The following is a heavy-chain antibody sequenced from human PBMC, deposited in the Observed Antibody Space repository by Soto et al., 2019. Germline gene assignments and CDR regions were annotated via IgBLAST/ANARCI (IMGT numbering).Heavy chain of an antibody. CDR1: GFAFSSYS. CDR2: ISSSSSYI. J-gene: IGHJ4*02. CDR3: ARVAGDSYGPGNY. D-gene: IGHD5-18*01. Sequence: PGGSLRLSCAASGFAFSSYSMNWVRQAPGKGLEWVSSISSSSSYIYYADSVKGRFTISRDNAKNSLYLQMNSLRAEDTAVYYCARVAGDSYGPGNYWGQGTLVTVSS. V-gene: IGHV3-21*01.